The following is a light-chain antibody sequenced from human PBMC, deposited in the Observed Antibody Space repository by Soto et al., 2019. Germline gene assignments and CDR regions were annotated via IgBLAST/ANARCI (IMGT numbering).Light chain of an antibody. CDR3: QQYNIWT. CDR2: DAS. CDR1: PSISSW. V-gene: IGKV1-5*01. J-gene: IGKJ1*01. Sequence: DIQMPQSPSTLSASVGDRVTITCRASPSISSWLAWYQQKPGKAPKLLIYDASSLESGVPSRFSGSGSGTEFTLTISSLQPDDFATYYCQQYNIWTFGQGTKVEIK.